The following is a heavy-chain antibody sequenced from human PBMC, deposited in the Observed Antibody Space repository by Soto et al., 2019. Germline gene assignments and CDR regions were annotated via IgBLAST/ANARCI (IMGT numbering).Heavy chain of an antibody. Sequence: GAPVKVSCKASGYTFNRYCISWGRQAPGQGLEWMGWISAYNGNTNYAQKLQGRVTMTTDTSTSTAYMELRSLRSDDTAVYYCARGYGDYVETNAFDIWGQGTMVTVSS. J-gene: IGHJ3*02. CDR1: GYTFNRYC. V-gene: IGHV1-18*01. CDR3: ARGYGDYVETNAFDI. D-gene: IGHD4-17*01. CDR2: ISAYNGNT.